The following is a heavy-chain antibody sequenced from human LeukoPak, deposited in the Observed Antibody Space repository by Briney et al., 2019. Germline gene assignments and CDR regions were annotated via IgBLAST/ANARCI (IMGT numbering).Heavy chain of an antibody. V-gene: IGHV3-53*01. Sequence: GGSLRLSCAASGFTVSSNYMSWVRQAPGKGLEWVSVIYSGGSTYYADSVKGRFTISRDNSKNTLYLQMNSLRAEDTAVYYCASGSGSYRTPYYYMDVWGTGTTVTVPS. CDR1: GFTVSSNY. CDR2: IYSGGST. D-gene: IGHD3-10*01. CDR3: ASGSGSYRTPYYYMDV. J-gene: IGHJ6*03.